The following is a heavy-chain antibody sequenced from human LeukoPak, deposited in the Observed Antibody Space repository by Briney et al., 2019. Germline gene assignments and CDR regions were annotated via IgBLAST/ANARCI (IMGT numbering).Heavy chain of an antibody. CDR3: ARERYCGGDCYSFYYYGMDV. J-gene: IGHJ6*02. Sequence: GGPLRLSCAASGFTFSSYSMNWVRQAPGKGLEWVSYISSSSRTIYYADSVKGRFTISRDNAKNSLYLQMNSLRDEDSAVYYCARERYCGGDCYSFYYYGMDVWGQGTAVTVSS. D-gene: IGHD2-21*02. CDR2: ISSSSRTI. V-gene: IGHV3-48*02. CDR1: GFTFSSYS.